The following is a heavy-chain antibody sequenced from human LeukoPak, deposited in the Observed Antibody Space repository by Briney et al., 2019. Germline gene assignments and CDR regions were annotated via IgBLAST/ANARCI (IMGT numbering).Heavy chain of an antibody. CDR1: GGSISGYY. CDR3: ARYGSGTYPRFDY. V-gene: IGHV4-59*08. J-gene: IGHJ4*02. Sequence: SETLSLTCTVSGGSISGYYWSWIRQSPGRGLEWIGYIYNSGSTNYNPSLQSRVTISVDTSKNQFSLNLSSVTAADTAVYYCARYGSGTYPRFDYWGQGTLVTVSS. D-gene: IGHD3-10*01. CDR2: IYNSGST.